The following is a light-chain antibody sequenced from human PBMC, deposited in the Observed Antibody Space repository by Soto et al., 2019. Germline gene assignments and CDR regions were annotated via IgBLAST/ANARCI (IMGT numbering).Light chain of an antibody. J-gene: IGKJ1*01. V-gene: IGKV3-11*01. CDR3: QQHSHWPPWT. Sequence: EVVLTQSPATLSLSPGERATLSCRASENVRTFVDWYQQKPGQAPGLLIYGASNRATGIPARFSGSGSGTDFTLTISNLEPEDFAVYYCQQHSHWPPWTFGQGTKVDNK. CDR2: GAS. CDR1: ENVRTF.